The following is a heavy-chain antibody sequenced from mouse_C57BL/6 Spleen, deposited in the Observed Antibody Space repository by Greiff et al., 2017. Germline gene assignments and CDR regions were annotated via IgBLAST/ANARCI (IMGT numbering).Heavy chain of an antibody. CDR3: ARRNIYGSGYFDV. D-gene: IGHD1-1*01. CDR1: GYTFTSYW. Sequence: QVQLQQPGAELVRPGSSVKLSCKASGYTFTSYWMHWVKQRPIQGLEWIGNIDPSDSETHYNQKFKDKATLTVDKSSSTAYMQLSSLTSADSAVYYCARRNIYGSGYFDVWGTGTTVTVSS. J-gene: IGHJ1*03. CDR2: IDPSDSET. V-gene: IGHV1-52*01.